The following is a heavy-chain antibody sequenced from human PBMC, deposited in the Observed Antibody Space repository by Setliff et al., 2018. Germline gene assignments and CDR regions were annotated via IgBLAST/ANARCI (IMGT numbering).Heavy chain of an antibody. CDR3: ARDADNYDTSENPIFDY. D-gene: IGHD3-22*01. Sequence: ASVKVSCKASGYTFTKYGITWVRQAPGQGLEWMGYINAYNGDTYYAENLQVRVTVSTDTSTTTTYMELRNLRSDDTAVYYCARDADNYDTSENPIFDYWGQGTLVTVSS. V-gene: IGHV1-18*01. CDR1: GYTFTKYG. CDR2: INAYNGDT. J-gene: IGHJ4*02.